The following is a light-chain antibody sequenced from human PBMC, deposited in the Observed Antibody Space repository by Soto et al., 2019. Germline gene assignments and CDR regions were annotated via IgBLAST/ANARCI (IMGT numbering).Light chain of an antibody. Sequence: DIAMTQTPLSLSVTPGQPASISCKSSQSLLHSDGKTYLYEVSNRFSGVPDRFSGSGSGTDFTLKISRVEAEDVGVYYCMQSIQLPYTFGQGTKLEIK. CDR1: QSLLHSDGKTY. CDR2: VS. J-gene: IGKJ2*01. V-gene: IGKV2D-29*01. CDR3: MQSIQLPYT.